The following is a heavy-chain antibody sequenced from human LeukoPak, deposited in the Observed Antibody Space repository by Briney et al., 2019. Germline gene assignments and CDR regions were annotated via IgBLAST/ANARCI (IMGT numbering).Heavy chain of an antibody. V-gene: IGHV4-59*08. CDR1: GGSISSYY. CDR2: IYYSGST. Sequence: RSETLSPTCTVSGGSISSYYWSWIRQPPGKGLEWIGYIYYSGSTNYNPSLKSRVTISVDTSKNQFSLKLSSVTAADTAVYYCARRYCSSTSCPFDYWGQGTLVTVSS. D-gene: IGHD2-2*01. J-gene: IGHJ4*02. CDR3: ARRYCSSTSCPFDY.